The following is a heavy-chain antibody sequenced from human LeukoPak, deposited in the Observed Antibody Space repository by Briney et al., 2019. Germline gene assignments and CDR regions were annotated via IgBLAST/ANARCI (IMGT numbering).Heavy chain of an antibody. CDR1: GGSISSYY. J-gene: IGHJ4*02. D-gene: IGHD5-12*01. CDR3: ARDRGYSGYDLADYYFDY. V-gene: IGHV4-4*07. CDR2: IYTSGST. Sequence: SETLPLTCTVSGGSISSYYWSWIRQPAGKGLEWIGRIYTSGSTNYNPPLKSRVTMSVDTSKNQFSLKLSSVTAADTAVYYCARDRGYSGYDLADYYFDYWGQGTLVTVSS.